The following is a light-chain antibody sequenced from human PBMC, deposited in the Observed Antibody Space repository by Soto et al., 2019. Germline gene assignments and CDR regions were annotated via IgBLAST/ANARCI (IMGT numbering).Light chain of an antibody. Sequence: EIVMTQSPATLSLSPGERATLSCRASQSVSSSYLSWYQQKPGQAPRLLIYGASTRATGIPARFSGSGSGTGFTLTISSLQPEDVAVYYCQQDYNSLTFGGGTKVEIK. CDR2: GAS. CDR3: QQDYNSLT. J-gene: IGKJ4*01. CDR1: QSVSSSY. V-gene: IGKV3D-7*01.